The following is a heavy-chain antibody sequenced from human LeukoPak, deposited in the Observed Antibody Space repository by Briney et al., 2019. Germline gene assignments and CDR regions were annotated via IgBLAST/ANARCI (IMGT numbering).Heavy chain of an antibody. Sequence: SETLSLTCTVSGGSVNSGSYLWNWIRQPAGKGLEWIGRIYTTGSTDYNASLKSRVTMSLDTSKNLFSLNLRSVTAADTAVYYCSKMSGTRVLDYWGQGTLVTVSS. CDR3: SKMSGTRVLDY. CDR1: GGSVNSGSYL. J-gene: IGHJ4*02. D-gene: IGHD3-10*01. V-gene: IGHV4-61*02. CDR2: IYTTGST.